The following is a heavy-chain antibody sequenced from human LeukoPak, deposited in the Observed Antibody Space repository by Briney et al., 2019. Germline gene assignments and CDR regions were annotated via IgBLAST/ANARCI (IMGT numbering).Heavy chain of an antibody. CDR3: ARTPEMATNDAFDI. D-gene: IGHD5-24*01. CDR1: GFTFSSYG. J-gene: IGHJ3*02. V-gene: IGHV3-33*01. Sequence: GGSLRLSCAASGFTFSSYGMHWVRQAPGKGLEWVAVIWYDGSNKYYADSVKGRFTISRDNSKNTLYLQMNSLRAEDTAVYYCARTPEMATNDAFDIWGQGTMVTVSS. CDR2: IWYDGSNK.